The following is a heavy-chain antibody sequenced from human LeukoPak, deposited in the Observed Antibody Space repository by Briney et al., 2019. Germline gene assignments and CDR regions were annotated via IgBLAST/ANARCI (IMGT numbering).Heavy chain of an antibody. CDR3: VKDHHYYDSSGYPDY. CDR1: GFTFSSYG. J-gene: IGHJ4*02. V-gene: IGHV3-30*18. D-gene: IGHD3-22*01. CDR2: ISYDGSNK. Sequence: PGGSLRLSCAASGFTFSSYGMHWVRQAPGKGLEWVAVISYDGSNKYYADSVKGRFTISRDNSKNTLYLQMNSLRAEDTAVYYCVKDHHYYDSSGYPDYWGQGTLVTVSS.